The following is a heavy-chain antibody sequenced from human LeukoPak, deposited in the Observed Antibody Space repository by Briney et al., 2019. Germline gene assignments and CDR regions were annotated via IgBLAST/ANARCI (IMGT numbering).Heavy chain of an antibody. CDR1: GFTFNSYA. V-gene: IGHV3-23*01. D-gene: IGHD2-2*01. Sequence: GGSLRLSCAASGFTFNSYAMSWVRQAPGKGLEWVSVISGGGGSTYYADSVKGRFTISRDNSKNTLYLQMNSLRADDAAVYYCARSPTAINGYFDPWGQGTLVTVSS. J-gene: IGHJ5*02. CDR2: ISGGGGST. CDR3: ARSPTAINGYFDP.